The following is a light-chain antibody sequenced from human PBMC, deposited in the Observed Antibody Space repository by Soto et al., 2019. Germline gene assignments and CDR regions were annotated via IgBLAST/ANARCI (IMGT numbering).Light chain of an antibody. CDR2: DVS. V-gene: IGLV2-14*03. CDR1: SSDVGGYNY. J-gene: IGLJ1*01. CDR3: SSYTTSNTRQIV. Sequence: SVLTQPASVSGSPGQSINISCPGNSSDVGGYNYVSWYQHHPGKAPKLIIYDVSNRPSGVSNPFSGSKSGNTASLTISGLQPEDEADYYCSSYTTSNTRQIVFGTGTKVTVL.